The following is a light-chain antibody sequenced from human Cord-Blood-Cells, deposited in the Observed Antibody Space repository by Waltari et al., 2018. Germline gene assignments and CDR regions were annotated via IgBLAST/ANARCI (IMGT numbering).Light chain of an antibody. CDR1: QSISSY. V-gene: IGKV1-39*01. J-gene: IGKJ1*01. CDR2: AAS. Sequence: DLQMTQSPSSLSASVGDRVTITCRASQSISSYLNWYQQKPGKAPKLLIYAASSLQSGVPSRFSGSGSGTDFTLTNSSLQPEDFATYYCQQSYSTPPWTFGQGTKVEIK. CDR3: QQSYSTPPWT.